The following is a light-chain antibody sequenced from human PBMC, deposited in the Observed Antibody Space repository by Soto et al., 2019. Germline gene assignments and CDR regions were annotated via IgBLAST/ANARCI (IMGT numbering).Light chain of an antibody. CDR3: QQRFNGPRFT. CDR2: DAS. V-gene: IGKV3-11*01. Sequence: EIVLTQSPAPLSLSPGERATLSCRASQSVSTYLAWYQQKPGQAPRLLIYDASNRATGIPARFSAGGSGTDFTLTISSLEHEDVAVYYCQQRFNGPRFTFGQGTKLEIK. CDR1: QSVSTY. J-gene: IGKJ2*01.